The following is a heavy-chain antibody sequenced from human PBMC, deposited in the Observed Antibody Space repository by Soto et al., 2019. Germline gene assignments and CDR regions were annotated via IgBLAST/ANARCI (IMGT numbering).Heavy chain of an antibody. V-gene: IGHV5-51*01. CDR3: ATLSSIVGATGYYYYGLDV. CDR2: IYPGDSDT. Sequence: GESLKISCKASGYSFTSYWIGWVRRMPGKGLVWMGIIYPGDSDTRYSPSFQGQVTISAAKSISTAYLQWSNLKHSDTAMHYCATLSSIVGATGYYYYGLDVWGRLRTVTVAS. J-gene: IGHJ6*02. CDR1: GYSFTSYW. D-gene: IGHD1-26*01.